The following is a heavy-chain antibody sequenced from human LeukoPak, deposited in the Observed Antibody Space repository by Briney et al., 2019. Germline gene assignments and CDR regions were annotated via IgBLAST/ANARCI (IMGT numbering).Heavy chain of an antibody. D-gene: IGHD3-10*02. CDR2: ISSSGSTI. CDR1: GFTFSSYE. CDR3: AELGITMIGGV. J-gene: IGHJ6*04. Sequence: RGSLRLSCAASGFTFSSYEMNWVRQAPGKGLEWVSYISSSGSTIYYADSVKGRFTISRDNAKDSLYLQMNSLRAEDTAVYYCAELGITMIGGVWGKGTTVTISS. V-gene: IGHV3-48*03.